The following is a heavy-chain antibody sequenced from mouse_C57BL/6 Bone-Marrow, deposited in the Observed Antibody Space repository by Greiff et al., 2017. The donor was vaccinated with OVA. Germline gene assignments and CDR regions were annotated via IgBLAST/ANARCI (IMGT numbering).Heavy chain of an antibody. J-gene: IGHJ4*01. D-gene: IGHD1-1*02. Sequence: EVQLQQSGPVLVKPGASVKMSCKASGYTFTDYYMNWVKQSHGKSLEWIGVINPYNGGTSYNQKFKGKATLTVDKSSSTAYMELNSLTSEDSAVYYCASYYDSYAMDYWGQGTSVTVSS. CDR3: ASYYDSYAMDY. V-gene: IGHV1-19*01. CDR2: INPYNGGT. CDR1: GYTFTDYY.